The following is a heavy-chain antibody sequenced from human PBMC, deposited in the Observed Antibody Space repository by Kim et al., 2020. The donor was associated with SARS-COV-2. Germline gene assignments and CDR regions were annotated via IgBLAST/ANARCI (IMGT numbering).Heavy chain of an antibody. D-gene: IGHD3-16*01. V-gene: IGHV4-39*01. J-gene: IGHJ4*02. Sequence: YFNPSLKSRVTISVDTSKKQFSLKLTSVTAADTAVYYCVRRSRGDGSPGYWGQGTLVTVSS. CDR3: VRRSRGDGSPGY.